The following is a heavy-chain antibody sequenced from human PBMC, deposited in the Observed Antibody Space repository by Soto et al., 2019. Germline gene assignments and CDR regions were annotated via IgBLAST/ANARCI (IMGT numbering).Heavy chain of an antibody. D-gene: IGHD6-13*01. J-gene: IGHJ6*02. CDR3: ATGLNSAAGTYYGMDV. CDR1: GFTFDDYT. Sequence: GGSLRLSCAASGFTFDDYTMHWVRQAPGKGLEWVSLISWDGGSTYYADSVKGRFTISRDDSKNSLYLQMNSLRTEDTALYYCATGLNSAAGTYYGMDVWGQGTTVTVSS. CDR2: ISWDGGST. V-gene: IGHV3-43*01.